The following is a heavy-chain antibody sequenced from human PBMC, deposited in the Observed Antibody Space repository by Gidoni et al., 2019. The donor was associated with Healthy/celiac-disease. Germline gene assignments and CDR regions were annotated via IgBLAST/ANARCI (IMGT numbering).Heavy chain of an antibody. Sequence: EVQLVASGGGWVHPGGSLRPSCEASGFTFSSYAMSGVSQAPGKGLEWVSAISGSGGSTYYADSVKGWFTISRDNSKNTLYLQMNSLRAEDTAVYYCAKDHGTSSTIFGVVIPDNWFDPWGQGTLVTVSS. CDR2: ISGSGGST. J-gene: IGHJ5*02. V-gene: IGHV3-23*04. D-gene: IGHD3-3*01. CDR1: GFTFSSYA. CDR3: AKDHGTSSTIFGVVIPDNWFDP.